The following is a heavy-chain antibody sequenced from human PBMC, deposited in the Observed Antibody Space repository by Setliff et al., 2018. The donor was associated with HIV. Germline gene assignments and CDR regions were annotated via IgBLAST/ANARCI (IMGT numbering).Heavy chain of an antibody. V-gene: IGHV4-39*07. J-gene: IGHJ4*02. CDR1: GGSISDFPYY. Sequence: PSETLSLTCSVSGGSISDFPYYWAWIRQPPGKRLEWIGSIYYSGSTNYNPSLKNRVTISIDTSKKQFSLNLSSVTAADTAVYYCARDAGGSVGNYYFDYWGQGTLVTVSS. CDR3: ARDAGGSVGNYYFDY. D-gene: IGHD2-15*01. CDR2: IYYSGST.